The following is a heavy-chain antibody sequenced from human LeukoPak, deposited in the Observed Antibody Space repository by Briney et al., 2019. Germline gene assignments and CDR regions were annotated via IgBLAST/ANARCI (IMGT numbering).Heavy chain of an antibody. CDR1: GLTFSNYG. D-gene: IGHD4-23*01. CDR3: AKDQDYGGTPDAFDI. V-gene: IGHV3-30*02. Sequence: PGGSLRLSCAASGLTFSNYGMHWVRQAPGKGLEWVAFIRDDVNNKYYADSVKGRFTISRDNSKNTLYLQMNSLRAEDTAVYYCAKDQDYGGTPDAFDIWGQGTMVTVSS. CDR2: IRDDVNNK. J-gene: IGHJ3*02.